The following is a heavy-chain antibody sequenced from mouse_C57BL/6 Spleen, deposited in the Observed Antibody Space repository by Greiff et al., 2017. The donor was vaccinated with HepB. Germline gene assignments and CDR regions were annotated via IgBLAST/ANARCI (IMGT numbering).Heavy chain of an antibody. D-gene: IGHD2-5*01. CDR3: ARGDSNYADYAMDY. J-gene: IGHJ4*01. V-gene: IGHV1-55*01. CDR2: IYPGSGST. CDR1: GYTFTSYW. Sequence: QVQLQQPGAELVKPGASVKMSCKASGYTFTSYWITWVKQRPGQGLEWIGDIYPGSGSTNYNEKFKSKATLTVDTSSSTAYMQLSSLTSEDSAVYYCARGDSNYADYAMDYWGQGTSVTVSS.